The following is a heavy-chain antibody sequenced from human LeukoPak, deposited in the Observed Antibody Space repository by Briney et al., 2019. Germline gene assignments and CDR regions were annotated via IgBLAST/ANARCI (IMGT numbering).Heavy chain of an antibody. D-gene: IGHD4-17*01. J-gene: IGHJ3*01. V-gene: IGHV3-49*04. Sequence: GGSLRLSCAASGFTFSSYSMNWVRQAPGQGLEWVGFIRTKPYGGTPDYAASVKGRFTISVDDSKSIAYLRMNSLETENTAVYYCTRDLHGDDAFDVWGQGTMVTVSS. CDR2: IRTKPYGGTP. CDR3: TRDLHGDDAFDV. CDR1: GFTFSSYS.